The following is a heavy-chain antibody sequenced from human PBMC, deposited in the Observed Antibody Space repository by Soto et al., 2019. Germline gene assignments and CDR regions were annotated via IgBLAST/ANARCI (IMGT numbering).Heavy chain of an antibody. CDR3: ARLSMVRGVPTYGIDV. CDR2: IDPSDSYT. D-gene: IGHD3-10*01. CDR1: GYSFTSYW. Sequence: EVQLVQSGAEVKKPGESLRISRKGSGYSFTSYWISWVRQMPGKGLEWMGRIDPSDSYTNYSPSFQGHVTISADKSISTAYLQWSSLKDSDTGMYYCARLSMVRGVPTYGIDVWGQRTTVTVSS. J-gene: IGHJ6*02. V-gene: IGHV5-10-1*01.